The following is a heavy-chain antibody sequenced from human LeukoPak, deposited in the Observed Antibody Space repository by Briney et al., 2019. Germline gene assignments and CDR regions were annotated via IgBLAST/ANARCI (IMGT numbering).Heavy chain of an antibody. Sequence: PGGSLRLSCAACVFTYCVYYVSCRRPARGEGVEWVSYFSGSGSTIYYADSVKGRFTISRGNAKNSLYLQMNSLRAEDTVVYFCARGRQYGDCLQRDWFDPWGQGTLVTVSS. CDR3: ARGRQYGDCLQRDWFDP. D-gene: IGHD4-17*01. CDR1: VFTYCVYY. V-gene: IGHV3-11*01. CDR2: FSGSGSTI. J-gene: IGHJ5*02.